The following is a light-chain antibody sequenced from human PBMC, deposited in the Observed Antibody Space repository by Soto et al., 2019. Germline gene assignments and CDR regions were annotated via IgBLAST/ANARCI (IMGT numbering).Light chain of an antibody. CDR3: QQYMSSVT. J-gene: IGKJ1*01. CDR1: QSVDTTF. Sequence: EIVLTQSPGSLSLSPGQRATLSCRASQSVDTTFFAWYQKKPGQAPRLLIQGASKRATGIPDRFSGSGSGTDFTLIISRLEPEDVAVYYRQQYMSSVTFGQGTKVEIK. CDR2: GAS. V-gene: IGKV3-20*01.